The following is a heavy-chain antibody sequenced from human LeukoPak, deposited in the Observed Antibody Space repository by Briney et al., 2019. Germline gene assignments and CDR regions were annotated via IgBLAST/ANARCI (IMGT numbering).Heavy chain of an antibody. CDR2: IIPIFGTA. CDR3: ARGPPQLWVAFDI. J-gene: IGHJ3*02. CDR1: GVTFSSYA. V-gene: IGHV1-69*13. Sequence: ASVKVSCKASGVTFSSYAISWVRQAPGQGLEWMGGIIPIFGTANYAQKFQGRVTITADESTSTAYMELSSLRSEDTAVYYCARGPPQLWVAFDIWGQGTMVTVSS. D-gene: IGHD6-6*01.